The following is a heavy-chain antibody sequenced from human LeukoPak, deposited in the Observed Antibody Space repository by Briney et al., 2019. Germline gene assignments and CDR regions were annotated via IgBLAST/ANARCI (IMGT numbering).Heavy chain of an antibody. V-gene: IGHV3-73*01. Sequence: GGSLRLSCAASGFTFSGSAMHWFRQASGKGLEWVGRIRSKANSYATAYAASVKGRFTISRDDSKNTAYLQMNSLKTEDTAVYYCTRYSSDWSYWGQGTLVTVSS. J-gene: IGHJ4*02. CDR1: GFTFSGSA. D-gene: IGHD6-19*01. CDR2: IRSKANSYAT. CDR3: TRYSSDWSY.